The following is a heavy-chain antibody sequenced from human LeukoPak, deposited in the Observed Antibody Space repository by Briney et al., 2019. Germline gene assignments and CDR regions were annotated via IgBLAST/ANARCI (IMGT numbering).Heavy chain of an antibody. J-gene: IGHJ3*02. Sequence: PSETLSLTCTVSGGSISSYYWSWIRQPPGKGLEWIGYIYYSERPNYNPSLKSRVTISVDTSKNQFSLKLASLTAADTAVYYCARRGGSPLGAFDIWAQGTMVTVSS. CDR3: ARRGGSPLGAFDI. CDR2: IYYSERP. V-gene: IGHV4-59*01. CDR1: GGSISSYY. D-gene: IGHD1-26*01.